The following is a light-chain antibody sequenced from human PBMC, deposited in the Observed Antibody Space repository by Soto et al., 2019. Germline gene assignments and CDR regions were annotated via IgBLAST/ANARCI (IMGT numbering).Light chain of an antibody. J-gene: IGKJ5*01. CDR1: QTFSNSF. CDR2: GAS. V-gene: IGKV3-20*01. Sequence: EIVLTQSPATLSLSPGERATLSCRASQTFSNSFLSWFQQIPGQAPRLLIYGASMRATGIPDRFSGSGSGTDFTLTISRLEPEDFAVYYCQQCGSSSTCGQGTRLEIK. CDR3: QQCGSSST.